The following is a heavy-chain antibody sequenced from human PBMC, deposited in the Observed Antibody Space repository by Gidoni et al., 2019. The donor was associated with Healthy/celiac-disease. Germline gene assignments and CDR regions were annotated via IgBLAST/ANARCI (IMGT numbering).Heavy chain of an antibody. CDR1: GGSFSGYY. J-gene: IGHJ4*02. D-gene: IGHD2-15*01. CDR3: ARGRVVVEARYYFDY. V-gene: IGHV4-34*01. Sequence: QVQLQQWGAGLLKPSETLSLTFAVYGGSFSGYYWSWIRQPPGKGLEWIGEINHSGSTNYNPSLKSRVTISVDTSKNQFSLKLSSVTAADTAVYYCARGRVVVEARYYFDYWGQGTLVTVSS. CDR2: INHSGST.